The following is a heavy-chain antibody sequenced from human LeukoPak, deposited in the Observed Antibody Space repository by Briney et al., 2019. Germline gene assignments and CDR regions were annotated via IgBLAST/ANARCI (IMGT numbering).Heavy chain of an antibody. CDR1: GFTFSSYS. Sequence: GGSLRLSCAASGFTFSSYSMNWVRQAPGKGLEWVSSISSSSSYIYYADSVKGRFTISRDNAKNSLYLQMNSLRAEDTAVYYCARKKALVEGSLYYNYYGLDVWGQGTTVTVSS. D-gene: IGHD2-15*01. V-gene: IGHV3-21*01. CDR2: ISSSSSYI. J-gene: IGHJ6*02. CDR3: ARKKALVEGSLYYNYYGLDV.